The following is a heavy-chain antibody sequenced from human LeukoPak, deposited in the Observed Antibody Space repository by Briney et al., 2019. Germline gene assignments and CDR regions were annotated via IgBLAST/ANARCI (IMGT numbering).Heavy chain of an antibody. V-gene: IGHV3-66*01. Sequence: GGSLRLSCAASGFTVSSNYMSWVRQAPGKGLEWVSVIYSGGSTFYADSVKGRFTISRDNSKNTLYLQMNSLRAEDTAVYYCARDWDLYYYGSVNLLGAFDIWGQGTMVTVSS. D-gene: IGHD3-10*01. J-gene: IGHJ3*02. CDR1: GFTVSSNY. CDR2: IYSGGST. CDR3: ARDWDLYYYGSVNLLGAFDI.